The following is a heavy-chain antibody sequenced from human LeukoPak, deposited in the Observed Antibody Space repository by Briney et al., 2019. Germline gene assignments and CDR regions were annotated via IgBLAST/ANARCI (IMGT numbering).Heavy chain of an antibody. J-gene: IGHJ3*02. V-gene: IGHV4-34*01. Sequence: SETLSLTCAVYGGSFSGYYWSWIRQPPGKGLEWIGEINHSGSTNYNPSLKSRVTISVDTSKNQFSLKLSSVTAADTAVYYCARIGDSSGYAFDIWGQGTMVTVSS. D-gene: IGHD3-22*01. CDR1: GGSFSGYY. CDR2: INHSGST. CDR3: ARIGDSSGYAFDI.